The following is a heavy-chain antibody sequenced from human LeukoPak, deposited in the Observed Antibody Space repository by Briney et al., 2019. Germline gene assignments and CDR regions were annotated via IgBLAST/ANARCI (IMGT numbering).Heavy chain of an antibody. Sequence: SETLSLTCAVYGGSFRGYYWSWIRQPPGKGLEWIGEINHSGSTNYNPSLKSRVTISVDTSKNQFSLKLSSVTAADTAVYYCARGFIDYWGQGTLVTVSS. CDR2: INHSGST. J-gene: IGHJ4*02. CDR1: GGSFRGYY. V-gene: IGHV4-34*01. CDR3: ARGFIDY.